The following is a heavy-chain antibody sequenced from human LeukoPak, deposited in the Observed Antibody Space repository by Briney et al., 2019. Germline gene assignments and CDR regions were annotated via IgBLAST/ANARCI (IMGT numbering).Heavy chain of an antibody. CDR1: GFTFSVYG. CDR3: AKDAKSSGLEY. J-gene: IGHJ4*02. D-gene: IGHD6-19*01. CDR2: VSYDGRNK. Sequence: PGRSLRLSCAASGFTFSVYGMHWVRQAPGKGLEWVAVVSYDGRNKYYADSVKGRFTASRDNSKNTLSLQMDSLRPEDTAVYYCAKDAKSSGLEYWGQGTLVTASS. V-gene: IGHV3-30*18.